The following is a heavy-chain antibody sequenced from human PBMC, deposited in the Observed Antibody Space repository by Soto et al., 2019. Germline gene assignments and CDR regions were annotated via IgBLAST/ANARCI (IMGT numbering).Heavy chain of an antibody. J-gene: IGHJ4*02. Sequence: QVQLQESGPGLVKPSGTLSLTCAVSGVSISGTNWWTWVRQSPGKGLEWIGDISHSGSTSYIPSLMSRLTISVDKSKNQFSLKLTSVTAADSAVYYCARRRDALFDSWGQGTLVTVSS. CDR2: ISHSGST. D-gene: IGHD2-2*01. V-gene: IGHV4-4*02. CDR3: ARRRDALFDS. CDR1: GVSISGTNW.